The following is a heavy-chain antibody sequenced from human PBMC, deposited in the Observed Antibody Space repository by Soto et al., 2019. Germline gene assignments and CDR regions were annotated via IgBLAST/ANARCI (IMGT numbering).Heavy chain of an antibody. CDR3: AGGGTWFNP. D-gene: IGHD1-7*01. CDR2: IDQGGGEK. Sequence: EVQLVESGGGLVQPGGSLRLSCAASGFSFSTYWMAWVRQAPGKGLEWVTNIDQGGGEKYYVDSVRGRFTISRDNAKNSLYVKLYCVSAEDMAIDFCAGGGTWFNPWGQGTLVSVSS. J-gene: IGHJ5*02. CDR1: GFSFSTYW. V-gene: IGHV3-7*05.